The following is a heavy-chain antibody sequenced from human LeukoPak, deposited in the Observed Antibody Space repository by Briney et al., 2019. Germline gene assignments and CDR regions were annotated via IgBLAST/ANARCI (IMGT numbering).Heavy chain of an antibody. J-gene: IGHJ4*02. CDR3: ARVCRYFIAAAGYYFDY. CDR1: GGSISSSSYY. CDR2: IYYSGST. V-gene: IGHV4-39*01. D-gene: IGHD6-13*01. Sequence: SETLSLTCTVSGGSISSSSYYWGWIRQPPGKGLEWIGSIYYSGSTYYNPSLKSRVTISVDTSKNQFSLKLSSVTAADTAVYYCARVCRYFIAAAGYYFDYWGQGTLVTVSS.